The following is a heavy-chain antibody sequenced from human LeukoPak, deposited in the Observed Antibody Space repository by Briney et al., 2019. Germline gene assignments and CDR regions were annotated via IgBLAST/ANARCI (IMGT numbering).Heavy chain of an antibody. Sequence: GGSLRLSCAASGFTFSDYWMHWVRQAPGKGLVGVSRINSDGRITSYADSVKGRFTISRDNAKNSLYLQMNSLRAEDTAVYYCARVSSKATVRGLITKKNYYYYYMDVWGKGTTVTISS. CDR2: INSDGRIT. V-gene: IGHV3-74*01. J-gene: IGHJ6*03. CDR1: GFTFSDYW. D-gene: IGHD3-10*01. CDR3: ARVSSKATVRGLITKKNYYYYYMDV.